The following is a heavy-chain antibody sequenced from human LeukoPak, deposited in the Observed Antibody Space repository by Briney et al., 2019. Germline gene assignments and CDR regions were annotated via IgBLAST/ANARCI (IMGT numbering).Heavy chain of an antibody. CDR1: AGSISSGGYY. V-gene: IGHV4-61*08. Sequence: PSQTLSLTCTVSAGSISSGGYYWSWIRQPPGKGLEWIGYVFYSGGTLYNPSVNSRVSISVDTSKTQFSLKLTSVTAADTAVYYCARHITVTYDAFDLWGRGTMVTVSS. CDR2: VFYSGGT. D-gene: IGHD6-19*01. CDR3: ARHITVTYDAFDL. J-gene: IGHJ3*01.